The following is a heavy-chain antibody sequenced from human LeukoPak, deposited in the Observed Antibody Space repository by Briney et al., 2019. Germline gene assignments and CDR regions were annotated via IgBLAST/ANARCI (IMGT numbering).Heavy chain of an antibody. CDR3: AKVGTSVTTLAR. D-gene: IGHD4-17*01. CDR1: GFTFSNYW. CDR2: IRHDGSEK. J-gene: IGHJ4*02. Sequence: GGSLRLSCAASGFTFSNYWMSWVRQAPGKGLEWVANIRHDGSEKYYVDSVKGRFTISRDNAKNSLYLQMNSLRAEDTAVYYCAKVGTSVTTLARWGRGTLVTVSS. V-gene: IGHV3-7*03.